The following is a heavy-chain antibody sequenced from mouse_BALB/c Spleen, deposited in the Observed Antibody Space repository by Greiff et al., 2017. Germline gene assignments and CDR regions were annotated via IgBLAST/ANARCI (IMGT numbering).Heavy chain of an antibody. V-gene: IGHV5-17*02. CDR3: ARAYYYGTYYYAMDY. D-gene: IGHD1-1*01. CDR2: ISSGSSTI. J-gene: IGHJ4*01. CDR1: GFTFSSFG. Sequence: EVQLVESGGGLVQPGGSRKLSCAASGFTFSSFGMHWVRQAPEKGLEWVAYISSGSSTIYYADTVKGRFTISRDNPKNTLFLQMTSLRSEDTAMYYCARAYYYGTYYYAMDYWGQGTSVTVSS.